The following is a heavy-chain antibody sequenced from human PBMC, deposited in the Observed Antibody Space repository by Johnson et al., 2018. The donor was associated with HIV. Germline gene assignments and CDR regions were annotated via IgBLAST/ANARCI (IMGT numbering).Heavy chain of an antibody. Sequence: VQLVESGGGVVQPGRSLRLSCAASGFTFSSYGMDWVRQAPGKGLEWVAFISYDGSNKYYADSVKGRFTISRDNSKNTLYLQMNSLRAEDTAVYYWAKMGEQRGGIGDAFDIWGQGTMVTVSS. CDR3: AKMGEQRGGIGDAFDI. CDR2: ISYDGSNK. D-gene: IGHD3-16*01. CDR1: GFTFSSYG. J-gene: IGHJ3*02. V-gene: IGHV3-30*18.